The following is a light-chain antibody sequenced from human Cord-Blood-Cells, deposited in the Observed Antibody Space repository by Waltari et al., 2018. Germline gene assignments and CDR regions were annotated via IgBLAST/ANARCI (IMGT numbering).Light chain of an antibody. J-gene: IGLJ3*02. CDR2: EGS. V-gene: IGLV2-23*01. Sequence: QSALTQPASVSGSPGQSLTISCTGTSSYVGSYNLFSWYQQHPGKAPKLMIYEGSKRPAGVSNRFSGSKSGNTASLTISGLQAEDEADYYCCSYAGSSTVFGGGTKLTVL. CDR1: SSYVGSYNL. CDR3: CSYAGSSTV.